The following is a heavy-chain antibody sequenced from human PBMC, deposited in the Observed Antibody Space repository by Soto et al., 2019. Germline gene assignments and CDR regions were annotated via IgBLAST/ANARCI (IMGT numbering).Heavy chain of an antibody. CDR3: TTDGTYYYDSSGPRPFDH. J-gene: IGHJ4*02. V-gene: IGHV3-15*01. Sequence: GGSLRLSCAASGFTFSNAWMSWVRQAPGKGLEWVGRIKSKTDGGTTDYAAPVKGRFTISRDDSKNTLYLQMNSLKTEDTAVYYCTTDGTYYYDSSGPRPFDHWGQGTLVTVSS. CDR2: IKSKTDGGTT. CDR1: GFTFSNAW. D-gene: IGHD3-22*01.